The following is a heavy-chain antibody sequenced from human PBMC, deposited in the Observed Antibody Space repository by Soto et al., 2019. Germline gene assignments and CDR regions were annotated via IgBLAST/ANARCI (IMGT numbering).Heavy chain of an antibody. CDR3: ARLKWHYYDSSGPSPVDY. V-gene: IGHV1-18*01. CDR1: GYTFTSYG. D-gene: IGHD3-22*01. Sequence: ASVKVSCKASGYTFTSYGISWVRQAPGQGLEWMGWISAYNGNTNYAQKLQGRVTMTTDTSTSTAYMELRSLRSDDTAVYYCARLKWHYYDSSGPSPVDYSGQPTLVTVSS. J-gene: IGHJ4*02. CDR2: ISAYNGNT.